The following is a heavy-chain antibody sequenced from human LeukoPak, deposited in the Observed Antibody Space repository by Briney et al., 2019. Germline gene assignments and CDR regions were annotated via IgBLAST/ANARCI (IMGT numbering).Heavy chain of an antibody. CDR1: GGSISSGGYY. Sequence: PSQTLSLTCTVSGGSISSGGYYWSWIRQHPGKGLEWIGYIYYSGSTYYNPSLKSRVTISVDTSKNQFSLKLSSVTAADTAVYYCARLDYYDSSGYYYRRSFDYWGQGTLATVSS. CDR3: ARLDYYDSSGYYYRRSFDY. D-gene: IGHD3-22*01. J-gene: IGHJ4*02. V-gene: IGHV4-31*03. CDR2: IYYSGST.